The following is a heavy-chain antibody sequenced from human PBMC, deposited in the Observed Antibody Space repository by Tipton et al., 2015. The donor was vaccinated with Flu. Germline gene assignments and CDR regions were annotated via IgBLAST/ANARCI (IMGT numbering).Heavy chain of an antibody. V-gene: IGHV1-2*04. J-gene: IGHJ4*02. D-gene: IGHD1-26*01. CDR1: GYTFTGYY. CDR3: VSLFRGTYHIDY. Sequence: QVQLVQSGAEVRRPGASVEVSCKASGYTFTGYYLHWVRQAPGQGLEWMGWINPHSGSTNYAQKFQGWVTMTRDTSISTAYMELTRLTSDDTAMYYCVSLFRGTYHIDYWGQGTLVTVSS. CDR2: INPHSGST.